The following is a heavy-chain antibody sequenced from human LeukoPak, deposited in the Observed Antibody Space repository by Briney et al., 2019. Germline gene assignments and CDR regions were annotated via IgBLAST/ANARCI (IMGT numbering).Heavy chain of an antibody. J-gene: IGHJ4*02. V-gene: IGHV3-74*01. CDR3: AREMGATDY. D-gene: IGHD1-26*01. Sequence: GGSLRLSCAASGFTFSNYWMHWVRLAPGEGLVWVSGVKSDGVTTIYADSVKGRFTISRDNAKNTLYMQMNSLRAEDTAVYYCAREMGATDYWGQGTLVTVSS. CDR2: VKSDGVTT. CDR1: GFTFSNYW.